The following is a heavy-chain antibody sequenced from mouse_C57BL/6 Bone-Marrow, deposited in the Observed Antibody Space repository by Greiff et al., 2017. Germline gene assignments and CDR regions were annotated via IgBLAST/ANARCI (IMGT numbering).Heavy chain of an antibody. CDR3: AREDRRYYGSLDY. D-gene: IGHD1-1*01. J-gene: IGHJ2*01. V-gene: IGHV1-53*01. CDR2: INPSNGGT. Sequence: QLQHSGTELVKPGASVKLSCKASVYTFTRYWMHWVKRRPGQGLEWIGNINPSNGGTTYNEKFKSKATLTVDKSSSTAYMQLSSLTSEDSAVYYCAREDRRYYGSLDYWGQGTTLTVSS. CDR1: VYTFTRYW.